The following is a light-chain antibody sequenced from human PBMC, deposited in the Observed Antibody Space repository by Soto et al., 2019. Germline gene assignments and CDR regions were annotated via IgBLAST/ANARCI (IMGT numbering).Light chain of an antibody. Sequence: DIVMTQSPDSLAVSLGERATLNCKSSQSVLYNANNKNYLAWYQKKPGQPPKLLIYWASTRESGVPDRFSGSGSGTDFTLTISSRQAEDVAVYYCQQYDSTPATFGPGTKVDIK. CDR2: WAS. CDR3: QQYDSTPAT. CDR1: QSVLYNANNKNY. V-gene: IGKV4-1*01. J-gene: IGKJ3*01.